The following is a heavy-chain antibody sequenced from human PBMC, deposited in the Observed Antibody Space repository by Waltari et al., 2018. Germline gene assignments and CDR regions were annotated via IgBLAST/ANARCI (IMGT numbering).Heavy chain of an antibody. V-gene: IGHV4-34*01. CDR1: GGSFRGYD. J-gene: IGHJ6*02. CDR3: ARLEDCSGGNCYSANNHPVDV. Sequence: QVHLQQWGAGLLKASETLSLTCAVDGGSFRGYDWSWVRQPPGKGLEWIGEINHAGNTNFNPSLKSRVVISEDTSKSQFYLKLTFVTAADTGVYYCARLEDCSGGNCYSANNHPVDVWGQGTSVTVSS. D-gene: IGHD2-15*01. CDR2: INHAGNT.